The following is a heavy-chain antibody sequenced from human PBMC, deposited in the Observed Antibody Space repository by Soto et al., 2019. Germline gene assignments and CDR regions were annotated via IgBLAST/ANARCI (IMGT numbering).Heavy chain of an antibody. J-gene: IGHJ4*02. Sequence: EVQLVESGGGLVQPGGSLRLSCAASGFTFSSYWMHWFRQAPGKGLVWASRINSDGSSTSYADSVKGRFTISRDNAKNTLYLQMNSLRAEDTAVYYCVRTSLVVAAATREDYWGQGTLVTVSS. CDR2: INSDGSST. CDR1: GFTFSSYW. V-gene: IGHV3-74*01. D-gene: IGHD2-15*01. CDR3: VRTSLVVAAATREDY.